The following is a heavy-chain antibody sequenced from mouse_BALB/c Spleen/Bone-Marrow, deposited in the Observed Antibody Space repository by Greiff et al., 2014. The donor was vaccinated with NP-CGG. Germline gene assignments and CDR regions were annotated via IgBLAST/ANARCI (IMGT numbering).Heavy chain of an antibody. CDR3: ARYGYDGHYAMDY. V-gene: IGHV1S81*02. CDR1: GYTFTSYW. CDR2: INPSNGRT. D-gene: IGHD2-2*01. Sequence: QVQLQQSGAELVKPGASVKLSCKASGYTFTSYWMHWVKQRPGQGLEWIGEINPSNGRTNYNEKFKSKATLTVDKSSSTAYMQLSSLTSEDSAVYYCARYGYDGHYAMDYWGQGTSVTVSS. J-gene: IGHJ4*01.